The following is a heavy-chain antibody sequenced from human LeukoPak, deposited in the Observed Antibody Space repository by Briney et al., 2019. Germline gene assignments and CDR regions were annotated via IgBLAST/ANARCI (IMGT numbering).Heavy chain of an antibody. D-gene: IGHD3-22*01. CDR2: INSDGSST. Sequence: GSLRLSCAASGFTFSSYWMHWVRQAPGRGLVWVSRINSDGSSTSYADSVKGRFTISRDNAKNTLYLQMNSLRAEDTAVYYCARDRGTGYYYDSSGYEGYFDYWGQGTLVTVSS. CDR3: ARDRGTGYYYDSSGYEGYFDY. V-gene: IGHV3-74*01. J-gene: IGHJ4*02. CDR1: GFTFSSYW.